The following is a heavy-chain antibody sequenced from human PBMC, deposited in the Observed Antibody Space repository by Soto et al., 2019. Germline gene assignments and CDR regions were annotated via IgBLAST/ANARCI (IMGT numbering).Heavy chain of an antibody. CDR2: IYYSGST. D-gene: IGHD6-19*01. J-gene: IGHJ4*02. Sequence: SETLSLTCTVSGGSISSSSYYWGWIRQPPGKGLEWIGSIYYSGSTYYNPSLKSRVTISEDTSKNQFSLKLSSVTAADTAVYYCARSYQWLVNYWGQGTLVTVSS. CDR3: ARSYQWLVNY. CDR1: GGSISSSSYY. V-gene: IGHV4-39*01.